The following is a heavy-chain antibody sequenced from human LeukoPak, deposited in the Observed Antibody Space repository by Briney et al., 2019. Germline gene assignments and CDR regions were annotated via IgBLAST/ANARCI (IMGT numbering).Heavy chain of an antibody. J-gene: IGHJ4*02. CDR2: ISYDGSNK. V-gene: IGHV3-30*03. Sequence: PGRSLRLSCAASGFTFSSYGMHWVRQAPGKGLEWVAVISYDGSNKYYADSVKGRFTISRDNSKNTLYLQMNSLRAEDTAVYYCVVDTAMVTTSYPDYWGQGTLVTVSS. CDR1: GFTFSSYG. CDR3: VVDTAMVTTSYPDY. D-gene: IGHD5-18*01.